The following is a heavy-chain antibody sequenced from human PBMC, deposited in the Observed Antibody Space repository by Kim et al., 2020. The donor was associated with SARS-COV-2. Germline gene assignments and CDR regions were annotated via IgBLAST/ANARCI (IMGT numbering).Heavy chain of an antibody. CDR3: ARPKVRGVSWFDP. V-gene: IGHV1-3*01. J-gene: IGHJ5*02. D-gene: IGHD3-10*01. Sequence: YSQKFQGRDTITRDTSASTAYMELSSLRSEDTAVYYCARPKVRGVSWFDPWGQGTLVTVSS.